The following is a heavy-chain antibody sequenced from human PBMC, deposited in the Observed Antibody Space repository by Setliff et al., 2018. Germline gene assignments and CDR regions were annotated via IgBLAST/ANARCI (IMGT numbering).Heavy chain of an antibody. V-gene: IGHV4-34*01. CDR2: INHSGST. D-gene: IGHD2-15*01. CDR3: ASDCSGGSVTCH. Sequence: SETLSLTCAVYGGSFSTYYWIWIRQPPGKGLEWIGEINHSGSTNYNPSLKSRVTISVDTSKNQFSLKLSSVTAADTAVYYCASDCSGGSVTCHWGQGTLVTVSS. J-gene: IGHJ4*02. CDR1: GGSFSTYY.